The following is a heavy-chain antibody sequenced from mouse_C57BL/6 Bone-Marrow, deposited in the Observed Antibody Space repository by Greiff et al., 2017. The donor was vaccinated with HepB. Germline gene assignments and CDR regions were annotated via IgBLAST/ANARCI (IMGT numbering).Heavy chain of an antibody. J-gene: IGHJ2*01. CDR1: GYAFSSYW. D-gene: IGHD2-1*01. CDR3: ARSVYYGNFYYFDY. Sequence: QVQLQQSGAELVKPGASVKISCKASGYAFSSYWMNWVKQRPGKGLEWIGQIYPGDGDTNYNGKFKGKATLTADKSSSTAYMQLSSLTSEDSAVYFCARSVYYGNFYYFDYWGQGTTLTVSS. V-gene: IGHV1-80*01. CDR2: IYPGDGDT.